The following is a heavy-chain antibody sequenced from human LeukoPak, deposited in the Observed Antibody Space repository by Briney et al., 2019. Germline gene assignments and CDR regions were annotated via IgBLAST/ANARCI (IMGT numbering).Heavy chain of an antibody. D-gene: IGHD3-22*01. CDR3: ARLLTYYYVSMSYWTFDI. CDR1: GYTFTGYY. CDR2: INPNSGGT. J-gene: IGHJ3*02. V-gene: IGHV1-2*06. Sequence: GASVKVSCKASGYTFTGYYMHWVRQAPGQGLEWMGRINPNSGGTNYAQKFQGRVTMTRDTSISTAYMELSRLRSDDTAVYYCARLLTYYYVSMSYWTFDIWGQGTMGPVSS.